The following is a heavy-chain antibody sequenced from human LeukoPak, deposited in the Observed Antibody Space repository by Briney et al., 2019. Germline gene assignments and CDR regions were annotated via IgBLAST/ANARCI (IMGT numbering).Heavy chain of an antibody. CDR2: ISSNGGST. CDR1: GFSFSSYA. V-gene: IGHV3-64D*09. Sequence: GGSLRLSCSASGFSFSSYAMHWVRQAPEKGLEHVSAISSNGGSTYYADSVKGRFTISRDNSKNTVYLQMSSLRAEDTAVYYCARDWGDSSGYLLDYWGQGTLVTVSS. D-gene: IGHD3-22*01. J-gene: IGHJ4*02. CDR3: ARDWGDSSGYLLDY.